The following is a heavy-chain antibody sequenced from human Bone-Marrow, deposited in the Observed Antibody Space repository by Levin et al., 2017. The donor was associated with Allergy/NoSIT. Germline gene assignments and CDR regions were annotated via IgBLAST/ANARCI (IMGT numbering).Heavy chain of an antibody. CDR1: GFIVDNAW. J-gene: IGHJ4*02. CDR2: IKSRTDGGTI. CDR3: TKAGYGASPAGD. V-gene: IGHV3-15*01. Sequence: SCAASGFIVDNAWMTWVRQAPGRGLEWVGRIKSRTDGGTIDYAAPVKGRFTMSRDDSTNTLYLQMNSLKTEDTALYYCTKAGYGASPAGDWGQGALVIVSS. D-gene: IGHD4/OR15-4a*01.